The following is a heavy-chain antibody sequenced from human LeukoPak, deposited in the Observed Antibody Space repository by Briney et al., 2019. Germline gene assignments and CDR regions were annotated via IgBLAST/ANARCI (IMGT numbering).Heavy chain of an antibody. CDR3: ARDFYGGNSDFDY. J-gene: IGHJ4*02. CDR1: GYTFTGYY. CDR2: INPNSGGT. D-gene: IGHD4-23*01. Sequence: ASVKVSCKASGYTFTGYYMHWVRQAPGQGLEWMGWINPNSGGTNYAQKFQGRVTMTRDTSISTAYMELSRLRSDDTAVYYCARDFYGGNSDFDYWGQGTLVTVSS. V-gene: IGHV1-2*02.